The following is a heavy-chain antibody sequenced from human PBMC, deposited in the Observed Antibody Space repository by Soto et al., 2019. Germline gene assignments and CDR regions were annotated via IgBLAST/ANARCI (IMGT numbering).Heavy chain of an antibody. J-gene: IGHJ3*02. V-gene: IGHV3-23*01. CDR1: GFTFSSYA. Sequence: GGSLRLSCAASGFTFSSYAMSWVRQAPGKGLEWVSAIRGSGGSTYYADSVKGRFTISRDNSKNTLYLQMNSLRAEETAVYYCAKDGPPYYGSSGYYGYAFDIWGQGTMVTVSS. CDR3: AKDGPPYYGSSGYYGYAFDI. CDR2: IRGSGGST. D-gene: IGHD3-22*01.